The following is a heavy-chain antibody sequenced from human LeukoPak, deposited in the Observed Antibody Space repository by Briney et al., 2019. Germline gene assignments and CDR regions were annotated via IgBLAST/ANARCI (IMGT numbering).Heavy chain of an antibody. CDR3: ARDTGYYDSTGYDS. CDR1: GFTLSSYY. V-gene: IGHV3-21*01. J-gene: IGHJ5*01. Sequence: GGSLSLSCAASGFTLSSYYMNWVRQAQGKGLECVSSISTSSSYIYYADSMKGRFTISRDNAKNSLYLQMNSLRAEDTAVYYCARDTGYYDSTGYDSWGQGTLVTVSS. D-gene: IGHD3-22*01. CDR2: ISTSSSYI.